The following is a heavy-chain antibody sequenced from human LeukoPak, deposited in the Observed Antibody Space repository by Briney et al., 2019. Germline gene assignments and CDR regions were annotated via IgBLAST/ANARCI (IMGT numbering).Heavy chain of an antibody. D-gene: IGHD3-22*01. CDR1: GFTFRSYA. J-gene: IGHJ3*02. V-gene: IGHV3-23*01. Sequence: GVSLRLSCAASGFTFRSYAMNWVRQAPGKGLEWVSVISGSGDTTNYADSVKGRFTISRDNSKNTLYLQMNNLRAEDTAVYYCAKSITMIVVVVGNAFDIWGQGTMVTVSS. CDR3: AKSITMIVVVVGNAFDI. CDR2: ISGSGDTT.